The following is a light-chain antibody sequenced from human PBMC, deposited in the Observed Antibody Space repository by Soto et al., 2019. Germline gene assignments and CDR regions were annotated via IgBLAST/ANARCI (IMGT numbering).Light chain of an antibody. CDR1: SSDVGGYNY. J-gene: IGLJ3*02. Sequence: QSALTQPASVSGSPGQSIAISYTGTSSDVGGYNYVSWYQQHPGKAPKLMIYDVSNRPSGVSNRFSGSKSGNTASLTISGLKAEDEADYYCSSYTSSSTGVFGGGTKLTVL. V-gene: IGLV2-14*01. CDR2: DVS. CDR3: SSYTSSSTGV.